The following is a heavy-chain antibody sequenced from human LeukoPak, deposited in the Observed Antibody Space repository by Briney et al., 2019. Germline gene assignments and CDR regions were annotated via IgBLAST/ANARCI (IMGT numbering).Heavy chain of an antibody. CDR3: AKGKAEAYPYNFDN. V-gene: IGHV3-23*01. D-gene: IGHD1-14*01. CDR1: GFTFSGYA. Sequence: GGSLRLSCTGSGFTFSGYAMSWVRQAPGKGLEWVSAITSSGGNTHYADSVKGRFTLSRDNSKSMLYLQMNSLRAEDTALYYCAKGKAEAYPYNFDNWGQGILVTVSS. J-gene: IGHJ4*02. CDR2: ITSSGGNT.